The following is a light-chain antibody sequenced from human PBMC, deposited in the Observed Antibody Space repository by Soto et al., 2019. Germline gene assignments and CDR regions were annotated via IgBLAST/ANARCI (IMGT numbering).Light chain of an antibody. CDR3: QQSYRTPGT. CDR2: AAS. CDR1: QSISSY. J-gene: IGKJ2*02. Sequence: DIQMTQSPSSLSASVGDRVTITCRASQSISSYLNWYQQKPGKAPKLLIYAASSLQSGVPSRFSGSGSGTDFTLTISSLQPEDCVTYYCQQSYRTPGTFGQGTKLEIK. V-gene: IGKV1-39*01.